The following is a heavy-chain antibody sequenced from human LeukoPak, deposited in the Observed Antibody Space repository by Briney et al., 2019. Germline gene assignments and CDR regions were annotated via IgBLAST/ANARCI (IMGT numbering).Heavy chain of an antibody. CDR3: ARGYDSSGYYYSY. V-gene: IGHV4-59*08. D-gene: IGHD3-22*01. CDR2: IYYSGST. J-gene: IGHJ4*02. Sequence: SETLSLTCTVSGGSISSYYWSWIRQPPGKGPEWIGYIYYSGSTNYNPSLKSRVTISVDTSKNQFSLKLSSVTAADTAVYYCARGYDSSGYYYSYWGQGTLVTVSS. CDR1: GGSISSYY.